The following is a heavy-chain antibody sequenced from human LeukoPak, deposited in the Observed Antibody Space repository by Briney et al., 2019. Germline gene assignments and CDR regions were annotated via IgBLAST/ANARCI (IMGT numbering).Heavy chain of an antibody. Sequence: GRSLRLSCAASGFTFDDYAMHWVRQAPGKGLEWVSGISWNSGSIGYADSVKGRFTISRDNSKNTLYLQMNSLGAQDTAVYYCARAQDIVVVPAAMLFDYWGQGTLVTVSS. CDR3: ARAQDIVVVPAAMLFDY. D-gene: IGHD2-2*01. CDR2: ISWNSGSI. J-gene: IGHJ4*02. V-gene: IGHV3-9*01. CDR1: GFTFDDYA.